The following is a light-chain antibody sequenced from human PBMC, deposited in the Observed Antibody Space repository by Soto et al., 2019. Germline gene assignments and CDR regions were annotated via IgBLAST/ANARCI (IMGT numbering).Light chain of an antibody. CDR2: DAS. Sequence: IVLTQSPATLSLSPGERATLSCRASQSVSSSYLAWYQQKPGQAPRLLIFDASQRATGIPARFRGSGSGTDFTLSISSLEPEDFAVYYCQQRTDRPPWTFGQGTKVDIK. CDR3: QQRTDRPPWT. J-gene: IGKJ1*01. V-gene: IGKV3D-20*02. CDR1: QSVSSSY.